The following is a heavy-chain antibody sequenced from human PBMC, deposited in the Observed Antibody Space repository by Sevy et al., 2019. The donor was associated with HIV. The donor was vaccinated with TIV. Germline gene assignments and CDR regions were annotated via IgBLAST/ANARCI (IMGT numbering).Heavy chain of an antibody. J-gene: IGHJ6*04. CDR1: GFTVSSNY. CDR2: IYNGGST. D-gene: IGHD6-13*01. Sequence: GGSLRLSCAASGFTVSSNYMNWVRQAPGKGVEWVSVIYNGGSTYYADSVKGRFTISRDNSKNTLYLQMNSLRAEDAAVYYCARDGGSRGMDVWGKGTTVTVSS. V-gene: IGHV3-66*02. CDR3: ARDGGSRGMDV.